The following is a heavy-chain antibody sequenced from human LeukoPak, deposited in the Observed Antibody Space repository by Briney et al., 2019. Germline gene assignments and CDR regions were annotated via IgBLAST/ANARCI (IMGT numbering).Heavy chain of an antibody. J-gene: IGHJ4*02. CDR3: GIAAAGTDGYFDY. D-gene: IGHD6-13*01. CDR1: GGTFSSYA. Sequence: SVKVSCKASGGTFSSYAISWVRQAPGQGLEWMGGIIPIFGTANYAQKFQGRVTITADESTSTAYMELSSLRSADTAVYYCGIAAAGTDGYFDYWGQGTLVTVSS. V-gene: IGHV1-69*13. CDR2: IIPIFGTA.